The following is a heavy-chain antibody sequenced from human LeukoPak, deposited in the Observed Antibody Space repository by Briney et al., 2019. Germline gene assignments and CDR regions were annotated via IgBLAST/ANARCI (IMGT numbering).Heavy chain of an antibody. CDR1: GFTFSSYS. Sequence: SGGSLRLXCAASGFTFSSYSMNWVRRAPGKGLEWVSSISSSSSYIYYADSVKGRFTISRDNAKNSLYLQMNSLRAEDTAVYYCARLNDILTGYYNFDYWGQGTLVTVSS. J-gene: IGHJ4*02. D-gene: IGHD3-9*01. CDR3: ARLNDILTGYYNFDY. CDR2: ISSSSSYI. V-gene: IGHV3-21*01.